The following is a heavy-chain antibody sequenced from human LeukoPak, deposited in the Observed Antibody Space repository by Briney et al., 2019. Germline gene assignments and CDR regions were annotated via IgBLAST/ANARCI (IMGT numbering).Heavy chain of an antibody. J-gene: IGHJ4*02. CDR1: GGTFSSYA. CDR3: ARDGWQQPNYFDY. D-gene: IGHD6-13*01. V-gene: IGHV1-69*01. Sequence: GSSVKVSCKASGGTFSSYAISWVRQAPGQGLEWMGGIIPIFGTANYAQKFQGRITITADESTSTAYMELSSLRSEDTAVYYCARDGWQQPNYFDYWGQGTLVTVSS. CDR2: IIPIFGTA.